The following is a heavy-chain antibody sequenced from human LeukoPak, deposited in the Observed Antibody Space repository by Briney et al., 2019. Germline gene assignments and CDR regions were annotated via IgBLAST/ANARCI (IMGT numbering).Heavy chain of an antibody. J-gene: IGHJ5*02. Sequence: GGSLRLSCAASGFTFSSYAMSWVRQAPGKGLEWVSAISGSGGSTYFADSVKGRFTISRDNSKNTLYLQMNSLRAEDTPVYYCAKTSGYRRFDPWGQGTLVTVSS. CDR3: AKTSGYRRFDP. V-gene: IGHV3-23*01. CDR2: ISGSGGST. D-gene: IGHD5-12*01. CDR1: GFTFSSYA.